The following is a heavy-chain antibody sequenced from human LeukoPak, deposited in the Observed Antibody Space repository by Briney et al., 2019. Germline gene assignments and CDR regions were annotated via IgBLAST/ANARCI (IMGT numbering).Heavy chain of an antibody. Sequence: GRSLRLSCTASGFTFSSYAMHWVRQAAGGGLQWVAVISFDGNTKFYGDSVKGRFTISRDNSKNTLYLQMNSLRAEDTALYYCAKDLVDNYYGSGVTLDYWGQGTLVTVSS. D-gene: IGHD3-10*01. CDR2: ISFDGNTK. V-gene: IGHV3-30*18. CDR3: AKDLVDNYYGSGVTLDY. CDR1: GFTFSSYA. J-gene: IGHJ4*02.